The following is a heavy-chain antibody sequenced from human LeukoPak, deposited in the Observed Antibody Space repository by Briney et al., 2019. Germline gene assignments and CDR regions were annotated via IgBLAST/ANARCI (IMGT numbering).Heavy chain of an antibody. V-gene: IGHV1-3*01. J-gene: IGHJ4*02. Sequence: ASVKVSCKASGYTFTSYAMHWVRQAPGQRLEWMGWINAGNGNTKYSQKFQGRVTITRDTSASTAYMELSSLRSEDTAVYYCARAPALIVVVPALDYWGQGTLVTVSS. CDR2: INAGNGNT. D-gene: IGHD2-2*01. CDR3: ARAPALIVVVPALDY. CDR1: GYTFTSYA.